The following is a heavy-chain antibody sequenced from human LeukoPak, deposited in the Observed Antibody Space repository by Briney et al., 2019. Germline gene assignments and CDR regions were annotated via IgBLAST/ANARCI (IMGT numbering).Heavy chain of an antibody. Sequence: GASVKVSCKASGYTFTSYGISWVRPAPGQGLEWMGWISAYNGNTNYAQKLQGRVTMTTDTSMSTAYMELRSPRSDDTAVYYCARTDSSGYYFDYWGQGTLVTVSS. J-gene: IGHJ4*02. CDR1: GYTFTSYG. CDR3: ARTDSSGYYFDY. CDR2: ISAYNGNT. D-gene: IGHD3-22*01. V-gene: IGHV1-18*01.